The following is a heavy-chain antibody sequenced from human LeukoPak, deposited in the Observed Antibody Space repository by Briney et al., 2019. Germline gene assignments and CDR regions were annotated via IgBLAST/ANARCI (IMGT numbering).Heavy chain of an antibody. Sequence: PVKVSCKASGGTFSSYAISWVRQAPGQGLEWMGGIIPIFGTANYAQKFQGRVTITADESTSTAYMELSSLRSEDTAVYYCAIVTDDYGDRDYWGQGTLVTVSS. CDR2: IIPIFGTA. D-gene: IGHD4-17*01. J-gene: IGHJ4*02. CDR3: AIVTDDYGDRDY. V-gene: IGHV1-69*13. CDR1: GGTFSSYA.